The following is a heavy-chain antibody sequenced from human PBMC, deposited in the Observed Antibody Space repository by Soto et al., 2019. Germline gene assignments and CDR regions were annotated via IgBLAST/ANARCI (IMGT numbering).Heavy chain of an antibody. CDR2: IYYTGRH. J-gene: IGHJ4*02. CDR3: ARGNPSFDSSGLDFDY. V-gene: IGHV4-31*03. CDR1: GLSISSHSNY. D-gene: IGHD3-22*01. Sequence: QVHLQESGPGLVKPSQTLSLTCTVSGLSISSHSNYWSWIRQHPGKGLEWIGDIYYTGRHNYNPSLQSRPSLSVATSENQLSLKLSSLAAADTAVYFCARGNPSFDSSGLDFDYWGPGILVTVSS.